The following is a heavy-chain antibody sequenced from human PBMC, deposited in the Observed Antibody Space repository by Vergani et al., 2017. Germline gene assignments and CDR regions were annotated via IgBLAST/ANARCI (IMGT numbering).Heavy chain of an antibody. Sequence: QVQLVQSGAEVKKPGSSVKVSCKSSGGTFSSYAISWVRQAPGQGLAWMGGIIPIFGTANYAQKFQGRVTITADESTSTAYMELSSLRSEDTAVYYCAGDGIAAAGTSHYYYYYMDVWGKGTTVTVSS. CDR2: IIPIFGTA. CDR1: GGTFSSYA. V-gene: IGHV1-69*01. J-gene: IGHJ6*03. CDR3: AGDGIAAAGTSHYYYYYMDV. D-gene: IGHD6-13*01.